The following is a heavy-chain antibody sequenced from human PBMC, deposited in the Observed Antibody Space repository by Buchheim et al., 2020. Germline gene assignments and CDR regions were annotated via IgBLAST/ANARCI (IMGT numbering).Heavy chain of an antibody. CDR2: ISYDGSNK. J-gene: IGHJ4*02. CDR1: GFTFSSYG. Sequence: QVQLVESGGGVVQPGRSLRLSCAASGFTFSSYGMHWVRQAPGKGLEWVAVISYDGSNKYYADSVKGRFTISRDNSKNTLYLQMNSLRAEDTAVYYCAKFTHCSGGSCSHPDEFDYWGQGT. V-gene: IGHV3-30*18. D-gene: IGHD2-15*01. CDR3: AKFTHCSGGSCSHPDEFDY.